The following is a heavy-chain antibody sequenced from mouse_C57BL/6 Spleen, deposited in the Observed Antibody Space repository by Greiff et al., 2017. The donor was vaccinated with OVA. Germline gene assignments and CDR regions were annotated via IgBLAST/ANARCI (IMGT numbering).Heavy chain of an antibody. CDR3: ARLFTYESFAY. D-gene: IGHD2-3*01. Sequence: QVQLQQPGAELVKPGASVKLSCKASGYTFTSYWMQWVKQRPGQGLEWIGEIDPSDSYTNYNQKFKGKATLTVDTSSSTAYMQLSSLTSEDSAVYYCARLFTYESFAYWGQGTLVTVSA. CDR2: IDPSDSYT. J-gene: IGHJ3*01. CDR1: GYTFTSYW. V-gene: IGHV1-50*01.